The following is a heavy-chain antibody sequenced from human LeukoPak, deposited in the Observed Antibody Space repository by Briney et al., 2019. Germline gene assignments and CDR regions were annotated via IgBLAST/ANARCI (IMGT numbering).Heavy chain of an antibody. D-gene: IGHD3-10*01. CDR1: GGSISSGDYY. J-gene: IGHJ5*02. Sequence: SETLSLTCTVSGGSISSGDYYWSWIRQPPGKGLEWIGYIYYSGSTYYNPSLKSRVTISVDTSKNQFSLKLSSATAADTAVYYCARVNPEDGNYYGSGSYLNWFDPWGQGTLVTVSS. V-gene: IGHV4-30-4*01. CDR3: ARVNPEDGNYYGSGSYLNWFDP. CDR2: IYYSGST.